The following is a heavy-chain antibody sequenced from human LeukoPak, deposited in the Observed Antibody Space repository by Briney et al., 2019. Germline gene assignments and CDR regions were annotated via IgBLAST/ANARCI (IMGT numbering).Heavy chain of an antibody. CDR1: GGSFSGYY. Sequence: SETLSLTCAVYGGSFSGYYWSWTRQPPGKGLEWIGEINHSGSTNYNPSLKSRVTISVDTSKNQFSLKLSSVTAADTAVYYCASNTYGYYFDYWGQGTLVTVSS. D-gene: IGHD4-17*01. CDR3: ASNTYGYYFDY. CDR2: INHSGST. J-gene: IGHJ4*02. V-gene: IGHV4-34*01.